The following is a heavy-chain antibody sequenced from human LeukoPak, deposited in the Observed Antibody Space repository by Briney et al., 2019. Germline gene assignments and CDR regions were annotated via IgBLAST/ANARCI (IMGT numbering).Heavy chain of an antibody. V-gene: IGHV4-59*01. CDR3: AKSPSWGSGLDAFDI. D-gene: IGHD7-27*01. CDR1: GGSISNYY. CDR2: IYYTGST. J-gene: IGHJ3*02. Sequence: KPSETLSLTCTVSGGSISNYYWSWIRQPPGKGLEWIGYIYYTGSTKYSPSLKSRVTLSVDSSKTQFSLKLNSVTAADTAVYYCAKSPSWGSGLDAFDIWGQGTMVTVSS.